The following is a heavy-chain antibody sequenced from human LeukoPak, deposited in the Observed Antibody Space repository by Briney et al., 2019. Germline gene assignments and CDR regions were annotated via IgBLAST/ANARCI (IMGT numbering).Heavy chain of an antibody. Sequence: GGSLRLSCAASGLSVSSNYMAWVRQAPGKGLEWVAAISDSGAFTYYADSLKGRVTISRDNSKNTLYLQVSSLTAEDTAVYYCANHNYVWGSFTYWGQGTLVTVSS. CDR1: GLSVSSNY. V-gene: IGHV3-23*01. J-gene: IGHJ4*02. CDR2: ISDSGAFT. D-gene: IGHD3-16*01. CDR3: ANHNYVWGSFTY.